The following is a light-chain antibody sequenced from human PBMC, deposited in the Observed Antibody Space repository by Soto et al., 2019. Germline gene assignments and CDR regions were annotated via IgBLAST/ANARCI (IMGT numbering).Light chain of an antibody. CDR1: SDDFGSYNL. J-gene: IGLJ1*01. CDR2: EVN. V-gene: IGLV2-23*02. CDR3: CSYAGSSTPFV. Sequence: QSVLTQPASVSGSPGQSITISCTGTSDDFGSYNLVSWYQHHPGKAPQLLIYEVNKRPSGVSDRFSGSKSGNTASLTISGLQSEDETDYYCCSYAGSSTPFVFGTGTKVTVL.